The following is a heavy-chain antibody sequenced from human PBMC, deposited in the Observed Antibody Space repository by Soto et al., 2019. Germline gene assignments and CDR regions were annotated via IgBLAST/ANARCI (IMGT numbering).Heavy chain of an antibody. CDR1: GFTFSSYT. D-gene: IGHD1-1*01. Sequence: QVRVVEFGGGVVQPGRSLRLSCAASGFTFSSYTMYWVRQAPGKGLEGVAVIWHDGSNKYYVDSVKGRFTISRDNSKNTLYLQMNSLRAEDTAVYYCAREDWNDGHYCGMGVWGQGTTVTVSS. V-gene: IGHV3-33*01. CDR2: IWHDGSNK. J-gene: IGHJ6*02. CDR3: AREDWNDGHYCGMGV.